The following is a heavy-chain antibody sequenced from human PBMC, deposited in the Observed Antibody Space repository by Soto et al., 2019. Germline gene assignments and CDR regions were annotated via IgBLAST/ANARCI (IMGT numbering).Heavy chain of an antibody. J-gene: IGHJ5*02. CDR3: ARGRVVVPAAVMFNCLDP. CDR2: IFHGGST. V-gene: IGHV4-30-2*01. D-gene: IGHD2-2*01. Sequence: SETLSLTRALSGAPITWGDYSWNWIRQPPGKGLEWIGYIFHGGSTYYNPSLRSRVTISVDRSRTQFSLKMSSVTAADTAVYYCARGRVVVPAAVMFNCLDPWGQGALVTVSS. CDR1: GAPITWGDYS.